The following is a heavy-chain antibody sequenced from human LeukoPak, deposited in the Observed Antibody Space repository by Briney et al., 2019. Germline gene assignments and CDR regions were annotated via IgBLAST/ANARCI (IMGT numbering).Heavy chain of an antibody. CDR1: GYTFTGYY. D-gene: IGHD2-15*01. V-gene: IGHV1-2*02. CDR3: AREGVVVAATVSLGY. Sequence: ASVKVSCKASGYTFTGYYMHWVRQAPGQGLEWMGWINPNSGGTNYAQKFQGRVTMTRDTSISTAYMELSRLRSDDTAVYYCAREGVVVAATVSLGYWGQGTLVTVSS. CDR2: INPNSGGT. J-gene: IGHJ4*02.